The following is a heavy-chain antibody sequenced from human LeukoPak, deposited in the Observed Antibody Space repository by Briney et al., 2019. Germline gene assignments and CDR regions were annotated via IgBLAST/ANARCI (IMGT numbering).Heavy chain of an antibody. CDR1: VCTFRRYA. D-gene: IGHD6-13*01. CDR3: ARDGGSSWSRLGFRPNYYYYYGMDV. CDR2: IIPIFGTS. V-gene: IGHV1-69*13. J-gene: IGHJ6*02. Sequence: SVKVSCKASVCTFRRYAISLVRLAPGPRLEWMGGIIPIFGTSNYAQKFHSRVTITADEFTSTANMELSSLRSEDTAVYYCARDGGSSWSRLGFRPNYYYYYGMDVWGQGTTVTVPS.